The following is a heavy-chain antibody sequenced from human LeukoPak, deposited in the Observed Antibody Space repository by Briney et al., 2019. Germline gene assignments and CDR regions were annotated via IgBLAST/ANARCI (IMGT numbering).Heavy chain of an antibody. Sequence: GGSLRLSCAASGFNFGGYGMHWVRQAPGKGLEWVAFIQYDGSDKYYADSVRGRFTISRDNSKNTLYLQLSSLRVEDTAVYYCAPEYSSSLAIDYWGQGTLVTVSS. CDR1: GFNFGGYG. CDR3: APEYSSSLAIDY. J-gene: IGHJ4*02. CDR2: IQYDGSDK. D-gene: IGHD6-6*01. V-gene: IGHV3-30*02.